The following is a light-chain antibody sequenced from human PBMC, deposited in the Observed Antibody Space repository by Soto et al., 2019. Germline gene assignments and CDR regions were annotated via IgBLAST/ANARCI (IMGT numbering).Light chain of an antibody. CDR3: QQYDAYPWT. CDR1: QSLRSG. V-gene: IGKV1-5*03. Sequence: DIQMTQSPSTLFASVGDRVTITCRASQSLRSGLAWYQQKPGKAPKLLIYKASSLESGVPSRFSGSGSGTEFTLTIGSLQPDDFATYFCQQYDAYPWTFGQGTKVEIK. CDR2: KAS. J-gene: IGKJ1*01.